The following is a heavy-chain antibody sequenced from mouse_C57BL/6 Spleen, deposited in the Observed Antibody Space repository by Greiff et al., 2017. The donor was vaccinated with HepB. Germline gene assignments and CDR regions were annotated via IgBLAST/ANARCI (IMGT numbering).Heavy chain of an antibody. CDR1: GFTFSSYG. J-gene: IGHJ1*03. Sequence: EVKLMESGGDLVKPGGSLKLSCAASGFTFSSYGMSWVRQTPDKRLEWVATISSGGSYTYYPDSVKGRFTISRDNAKNTLYLQMSSLKSEDTAMYYCARQGGSKRGYWYFDVWGTGTTVTVSS. CDR2: ISSGGSYT. V-gene: IGHV5-6*01. D-gene: IGHD2-5*01. CDR3: ARQGGSKRGYWYFDV.